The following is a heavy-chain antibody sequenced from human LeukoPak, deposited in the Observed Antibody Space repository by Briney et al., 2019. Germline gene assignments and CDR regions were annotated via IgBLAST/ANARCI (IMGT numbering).Heavy chain of an antibody. CDR3: ARRPFYGLSPFDY. CDR1: GFTFSSYW. Sequence: GGSLRLSCAASGFTFSSYWMSWVRQAPGKGLEWVANIKQDGSEKYYVDSVKGRFTISRDNAKNSLYLQMNSLRAEDTAVYYCARRPFYGLSPFDYWGQGTLVTVSS. V-gene: IGHV3-7*01. J-gene: IGHJ4*02. D-gene: IGHD2/OR15-2a*01. CDR2: IKQDGSEK.